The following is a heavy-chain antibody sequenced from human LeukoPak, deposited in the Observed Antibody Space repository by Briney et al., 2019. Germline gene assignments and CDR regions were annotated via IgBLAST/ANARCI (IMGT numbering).Heavy chain of an antibody. D-gene: IGHD3-22*01. CDR1: GFTFDDYG. J-gene: IGHJ3*01. V-gene: IGHV3-20*04. Sequence: GGSLRLSCAASGFTFDDYGMRWVRQAPGKGLQWVSGINWNVGSTGYADSVKGRFTISRDNAKNSLYLQMNSLRAEDTALYYCARAYYYDSSGYYDWGQGTMVTVSS. CDR2: INWNVGST. CDR3: ARAYYYDSSGYYD.